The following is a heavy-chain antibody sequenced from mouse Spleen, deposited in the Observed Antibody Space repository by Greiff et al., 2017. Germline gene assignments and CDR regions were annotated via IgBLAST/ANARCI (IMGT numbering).Heavy chain of an antibody. Sequence: QVQLQQSGPELVKPGASVRISCKASGYTFTSYYIHWVKQRPGQGLEWIGWIYPGNVNTKYNEKFKGKATLTADKSSSTAYMQLSSLTSEDSAVYFCAREGEGMDYWGQGTSVTVSS. J-gene: IGHJ4*01. CDR2: IYPGNVNT. V-gene: IGHV1S56*01. CDR3: AREGEGMDY. CDR1: GYTFTSYY.